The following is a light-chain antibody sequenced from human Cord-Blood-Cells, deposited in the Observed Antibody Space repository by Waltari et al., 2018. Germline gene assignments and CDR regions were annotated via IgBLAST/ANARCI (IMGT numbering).Light chain of an antibody. V-gene: IGLV2-14*03. CDR2: DVS. J-gene: IGLJ1*01. CDR1: SSDVGGYTY. Sequence: QSALTQPASVSGSPGQSITISCTGTSSDVGGYTYVSWYQQHPGKAPKLMIYDVSNRPSCVSNRFSRPKSGNTRSLTISGLQTEDEADYYCSSNTSSSTLVFGAVTKVTVL. CDR3: SSNTSSSTLV.